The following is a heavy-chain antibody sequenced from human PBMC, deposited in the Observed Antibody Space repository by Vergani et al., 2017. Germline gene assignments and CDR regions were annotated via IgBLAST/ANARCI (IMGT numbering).Heavy chain of an antibody. Sequence: QVQLVQSGAEVKKPGSSVKVSCKASGYTFTSYYMHWVRQAPGQGLEWMGIINPSGGSTSYAQKFQGRVTMTRDTSTSTVYMELSSLRSEDTAVYYCARAKSGSYRGGDPDYWGQGTLVTVSS. D-gene: IGHD1-26*01. V-gene: IGHV1-46*03. J-gene: IGHJ4*02. CDR2: INPSGGST. CDR1: GYTFTSYY. CDR3: ARAKSGSYRGGDPDY.